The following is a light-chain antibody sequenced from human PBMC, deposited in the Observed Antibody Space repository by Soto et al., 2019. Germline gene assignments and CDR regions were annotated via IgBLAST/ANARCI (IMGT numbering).Light chain of an antibody. V-gene: IGKV1-9*01. Sequence: DIQLTQSPSFLSASVGDRVTITCRGSEAISSYLAWFQQRPGKAPKVLIYAASTLQSGVPSRFSGSASGTEFTLTISSLQPEDFATYFCQQLNSYPWTFGQGTKVEIK. CDR1: EAISSY. CDR2: AAS. J-gene: IGKJ1*01. CDR3: QQLNSYPWT.